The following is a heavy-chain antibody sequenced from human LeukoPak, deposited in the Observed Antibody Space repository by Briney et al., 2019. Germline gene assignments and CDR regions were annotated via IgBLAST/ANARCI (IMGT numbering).Heavy chain of an antibody. Sequence: GGSLRLSCAASGFTFDDYAMHWVRQAPGKGLEWVSLISWDGGSTYYADSVKGRFTISRDNSKNSLYLQMNSLRAEDTALYYCAKGATGRGPLDYWGQGTLVTVSS. CDR1: GFTFDDYA. J-gene: IGHJ4*02. CDR2: ISWDGGST. D-gene: IGHD3-16*01. CDR3: AKGATGRGPLDY. V-gene: IGHV3-43D*03.